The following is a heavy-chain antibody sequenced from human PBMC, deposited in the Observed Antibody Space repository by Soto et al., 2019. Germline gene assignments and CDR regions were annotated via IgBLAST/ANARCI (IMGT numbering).Heavy chain of an antibody. V-gene: IGHV3-23*01. CDR2: ISGSGGST. CDR3: AKDRGSAALNFDY. D-gene: IGHD6-6*01. J-gene: IGHJ4*02. CDR1: GFTFSSYA. Sequence: EVQLLKSGGGLVQPGGSLRLSCAASGFTFSSYAMSWVRKAPGKGLEWASAISGSGGSTYYADSVKGRFTISRDNSKNTLYLQMNSLRAEDTAVYYCAKDRGSAALNFDYWGQGTLVTVSS.